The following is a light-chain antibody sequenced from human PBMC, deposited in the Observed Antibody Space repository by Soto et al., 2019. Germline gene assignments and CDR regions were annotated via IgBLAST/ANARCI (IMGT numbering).Light chain of an antibody. CDR3: QQYNSPPLT. J-gene: IGKJ4*01. CDR1: QSISNW. V-gene: IGKV1-5*03. Sequence: DIEMTQSPSTLSASVGDRVIITCRVSQSISNWLAWYQQKPGKAPKLLIYKASSLKSGVPSRFSGSGSGTEFTLPISSLQPDDRATYVCQQYNSPPLTFGGGTKVDIK. CDR2: KAS.